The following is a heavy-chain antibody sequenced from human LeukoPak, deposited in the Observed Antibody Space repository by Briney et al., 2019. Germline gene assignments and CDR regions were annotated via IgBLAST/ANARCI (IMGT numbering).Heavy chain of an antibody. J-gene: IGHJ4*02. Sequence: SSEPLSLTCSVSGGVITSFYWSWIRQSTGKGLECVGSIFSSGSATYNPSLKSRVTIAVDRSQSLFSLKLTSVTAADTAIYYCATLGGSIDYWGRGTLVAV. D-gene: IGHD3-16*01. CDR2: IFSSGSA. V-gene: IGHV4-59*08. CDR1: GGVITSFY. CDR3: ATLGGSIDY.